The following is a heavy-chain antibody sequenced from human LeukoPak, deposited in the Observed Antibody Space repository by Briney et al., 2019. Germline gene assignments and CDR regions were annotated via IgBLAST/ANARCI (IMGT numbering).Heavy chain of an antibody. Sequence: SETLSLTCTVSGGSITSHYRRWIRQAPGKGLEWVGHMHSNGRTNYKSSLQSRVTISLDTSRNQFSLKMTSVTAADTAVYFCAGETIMIFGVGLGYFDLWGRGTLVTVSS. CDR1: GGSITSHY. CDR3: AGETIMIFGVGLGYFDL. J-gene: IGHJ2*01. V-gene: IGHV4-59*11. CDR2: MHSNGRT. D-gene: IGHD3-3*01.